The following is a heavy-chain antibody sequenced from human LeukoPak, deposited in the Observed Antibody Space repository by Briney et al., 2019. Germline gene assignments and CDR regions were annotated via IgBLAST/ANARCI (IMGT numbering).Heavy chain of an antibody. CDR1: GFTFSNAW. Sequence: GGSLRLSCAASGFTFSNAWMSWVRQAPGKGLEWVGRIKSKTDGGTTDYAAPVKGRFTISRDDSKNTLYLQMNSLKTEDTAVYYCTTLLPGGVVATIHYYGMDVWGKGTTVTVSS. CDR3: TTLLPGGVVATIHYYGMDV. J-gene: IGHJ6*04. V-gene: IGHV3-15*01. CDR2: IKSKTDGGTT. D-gene: IGHD5-12*01.